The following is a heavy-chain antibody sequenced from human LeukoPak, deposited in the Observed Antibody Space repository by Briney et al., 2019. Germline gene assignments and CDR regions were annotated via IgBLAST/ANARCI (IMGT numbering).Heavy chain of an antibody. CDR2: IYYSGST. CDR1: GGSISSYY. J-gene: IGHJ4*02. V-gene: IGHV4-59*12. Sequence: SETLSLTCTVSGGSISSYYRNWIRQPPGKGLEWIGYIYYSGSTNYNPSLKSRVTISVDTSKNQFSLKLSSVTAADTAVYYCARGRGSSWFVDYWGQGTLVTVSS. D-gene: IGHD6-13*01. CDR3: ARGRGSSWFVDY.